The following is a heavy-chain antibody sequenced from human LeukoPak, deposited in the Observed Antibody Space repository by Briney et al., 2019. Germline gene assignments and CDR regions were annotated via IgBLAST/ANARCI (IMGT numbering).Heavy chain of an antibody. CDR3: ARGEMAAADH. D-gene: IGHD5-24*01. V-gene: IGHV4-30-2*01. J-gene: IGHJ4*02. CDR1: GGSISSGGYY. CDR2: IYHSGST. Sequence: PQTLSLTCTVSGGSISSGGYYWSWIRQPPGKGLEWIGYIYHSGSTYYNPSLKSRVTISVDRSKNQFSLKLSSVTAADTAVYYCARGEMAAADHRGQGTLVTVSS.